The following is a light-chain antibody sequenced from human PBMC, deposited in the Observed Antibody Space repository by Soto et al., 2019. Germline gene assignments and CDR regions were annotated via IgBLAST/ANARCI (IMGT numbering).Light chain of an antibody. CDR2: SAS. Sequence: EIVLTQSPGILSLSPGERATLSCRASQAVSSTYFAWYQQKPGQAPRLLIYSASSRATGIPDRFSGSGSGTDFTLTISRLDPEDFAVYYCQQYAASPWTFGQGTKVEIK. CDR3: QQYAASPWT. CDR1: QAVSSTY. V-gene: IGKV3-20*01. J-gene: IGKJ1*01.